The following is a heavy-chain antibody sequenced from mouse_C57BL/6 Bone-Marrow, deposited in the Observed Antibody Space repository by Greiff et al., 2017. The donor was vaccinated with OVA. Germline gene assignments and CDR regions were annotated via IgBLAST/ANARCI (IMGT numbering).Heavy chain of an antibody. CDR3: ARHKWYFDV. CDR1: GFTFSDYY. Sequence: DVMLVESGGGLVQPGGSLKLSCAASGFTFSDYYMYWVRQTPEKRLEWVAYISNGGGSTYYPDTVKGRFTISRDNAKNTLYLQMSRLKSEYTAMYYCARHKWYFDVWGTGTTVTVSS. CDR2: ISNGGGST. V-gene: IGHV5-12*01. J-gene: IGHJ1*03.